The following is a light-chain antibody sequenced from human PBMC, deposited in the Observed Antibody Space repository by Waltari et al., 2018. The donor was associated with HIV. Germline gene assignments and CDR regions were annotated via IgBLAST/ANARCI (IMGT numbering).Light chain of an antibody. V-gene: IGLV2-14*01. CDR1: DRALDLFSYNL. CDR2: EVD. J-gene: IGLJ3*02. CDR3: ASYTANDTVV. Sequence: SDLTQPASVSGFPGQSLTISCTGVDRALDLFSYNLVSWYQQHPGKVPKVIIYEVDSRASVVSDRFSGSKSDNTASLTISGLRFEDEADYYCASYTANDTVVFGGGTKLTVL.